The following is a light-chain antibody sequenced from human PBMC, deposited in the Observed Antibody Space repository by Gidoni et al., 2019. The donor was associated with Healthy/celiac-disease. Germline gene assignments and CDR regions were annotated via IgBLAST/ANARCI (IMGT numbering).Light chain of an antibody. CDR3: QQFNSYPFT. J-gene: IGKJ3*01. V-gene: IGKV1-9*01. CDR1: QGISSY. Sequence: DIQLTQSPSFLSASVGDRVTITCRASQGISSYLAWYQQKPGKAPKLLMFAASTLQSGVPSRFSGSGSGTEFTLTISSLQPEDFATYYCQQFNSYPFTFGPGTKVDIK. CDR2: AAS.